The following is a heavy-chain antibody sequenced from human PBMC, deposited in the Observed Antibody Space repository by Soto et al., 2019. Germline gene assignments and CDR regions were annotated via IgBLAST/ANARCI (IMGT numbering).Heavy chain of an antibody. D-gene: IGHD2-21*01. J-gene: IGHJ6*02. CDR1: GFTFSSYG. V-gene: IGHV3-33*01. CDR2: IWYDGSNK. Sequence: GGSLRLSCAASGFTFSSYGMHWVRQAPGKGLEWVAVIWYDGSNKYYADSVKGRFTISRDNSKNTLYLQMNSLRAEDTAVYYCARDYSRDSYYYYGMDVWGQGTTVTVSS. CDR3: ARDYSRDSYYYYGMDV.